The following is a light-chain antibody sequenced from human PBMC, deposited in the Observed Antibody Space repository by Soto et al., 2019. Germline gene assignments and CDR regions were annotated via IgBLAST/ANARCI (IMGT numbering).Light chain of an antibody. Sequence: VLTQSPASLSLSPGESAALSCRASQPVSSNFLAWYQQKPGQAPRLLIYGVSSRASGIPDRFSGSGSGTDFTLTISRLEPEDFAVYYCQQYNNWPPYTFGQGTKVDIK. CDR2: GVS. CDR1: QPVSSNF. CDR3: QQYNNWPPYT. V-gene: IGKV3-20*01. J-gene: IGKJ2*01.